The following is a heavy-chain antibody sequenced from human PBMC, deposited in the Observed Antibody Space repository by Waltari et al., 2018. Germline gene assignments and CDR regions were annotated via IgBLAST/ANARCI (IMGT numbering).Heavy chain of an antibody. CDR2: ISWNSGSI. CDR3: AKEGWELLRVRAFDI. D-gene: IGHD1-26*01. V-gene: IGHV3-9*01. J-gene: IGHJ3*02. CDR1: GFTFDDYA. Sequence: EVQLVESGGGLVQPGRSLRLSCAASGFTFDDYAMHWVRQAPGKGLERVSGISWNSGSIGYADSVKGRFTISRDNAKNSLYLQMNSLRAEDTALYYCAKEGWELLRVRAFDIWGQGTMVTVSS.